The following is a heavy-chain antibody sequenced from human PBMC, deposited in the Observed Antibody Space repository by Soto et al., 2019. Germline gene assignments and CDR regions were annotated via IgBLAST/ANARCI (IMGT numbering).Heavy chain of an antibody. D-gene: IGHD2-15*01. V-gene: IGHV3-33*01. CDR1: GFTFSSYG. J-gene: IGHJ4*02. CDR3: ARGEPSYCSGGSCYDFDY. Sequence: GGSLRLSCAASGFTFSSYGMHWVRQAPGKGLEWVAVIWYDGSNKYYADSVKGRFTISRDNSKNTLYLQMNSLRAEDTAVYYCARGEPSYCSGGSCYDFDYWGQGTLVTVSS. CDR2: IWYDGSNK.